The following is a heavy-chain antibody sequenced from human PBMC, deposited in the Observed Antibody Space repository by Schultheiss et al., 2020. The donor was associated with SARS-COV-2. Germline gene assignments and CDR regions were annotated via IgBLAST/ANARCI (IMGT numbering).Heavy chain of an antibody. CDR3: ARDGIVGASHFDY. Sequence: GGSLRLSCAASGFTFSSYAMSWVRQAPGKGLEWVAVISYDGSNKYYADSVKGRFTISRDNSKNTLYLQMNSLRAEDTAVYYCARDGIVGASHFDYWGQGTLVTVSS. CDR1: GFTFSSYA. J-gene: IGHJ4*02. V-gene: IGHV3-30*03. CDR2: ISYDGSNK. D-gene: IGHD1-26*01.